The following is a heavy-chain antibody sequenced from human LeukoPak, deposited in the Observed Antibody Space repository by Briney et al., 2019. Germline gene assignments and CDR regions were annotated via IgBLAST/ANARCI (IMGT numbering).Heavy chain of an antibody. CDR3: ARGKYYYGSGSYHPGLPADY. J-gene: IGHJ4*02. CDR2: IYYSGST. CDR1: GGSISSYY. D-gene: IGHD3-10*01. Sequence: SETLSLTCTVSGGSISSYYWSWIRQPPGKGLEWLGYIYYSGSTNYNPSLKSRVTISVDTSKNQFSLKLSSVTAADTAVYYCARGKYYYGSGSYHPGLPADYWGQGTLVTVSS. V-gene: IGHV4-59*01.